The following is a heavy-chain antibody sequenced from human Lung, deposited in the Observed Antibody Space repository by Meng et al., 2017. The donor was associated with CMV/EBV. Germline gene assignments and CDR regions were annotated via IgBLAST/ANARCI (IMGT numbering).Heavy chain of an antibody. Sequence: SXXVSXQSSGGTFSSYTISWVRQAPGQGLEWMGRIIPILGIANYAQKFQGRVTITADKSTSTANMELSSLRSEDTAVYYCAGRGVVVVPAAMAPLEYCGKDVWXKGTXVTVSS. CDR1: GGTFSSYT. V-gene: IGHV1-69*02. D-gene: IGHD2-2*01. J-gene: IGHJ6*04. CDR3: AGRGVVVVPAAMAPLEYCGKDV. CDR2: IIPILGIA.